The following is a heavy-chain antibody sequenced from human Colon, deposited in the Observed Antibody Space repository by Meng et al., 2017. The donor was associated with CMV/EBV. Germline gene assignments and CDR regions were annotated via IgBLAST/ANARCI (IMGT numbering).Heavy chain of an antibody. V-gene: IGHV3-53*01. CDR3: AKLPGTNWYLDL. CDR2: IYSSGRT. J-gene: IGHJ2*01. CDR1: GFTVSSTY. Sequence: LSWAASGFTVSSTYISWVRQAPGKGLDCVSMIYSSGRTFYADSVKGRFTISRDNSKNTLYLQMNSLGAEDTALYYCAKLPGTNWYLDLWGRGTLVTVSS.